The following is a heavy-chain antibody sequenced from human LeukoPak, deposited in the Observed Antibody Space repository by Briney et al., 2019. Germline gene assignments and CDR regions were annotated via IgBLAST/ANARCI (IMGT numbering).Heavy chain of an antibody. D-gene: IGHD3-3*01. V-gene: IGHV3-23*01. CDR3: AKEPSHAPYYDFWSGYEAQLNSFDY. CDR2: ISGSGGST. Sequence: GGSLRLSCAASGFTFSSYAMSWVRQAPGKGLEWVSAISGSGGSTYYADFVKGRFTISRDNSKNTLYLQMNSLRAEDTAVYYCAKEPSHAPYYDFWSGYEAQLNSFDYWGQGTLVTVSS. CDR1: GFTFSSYA. J-gene: IGHJ4*02.